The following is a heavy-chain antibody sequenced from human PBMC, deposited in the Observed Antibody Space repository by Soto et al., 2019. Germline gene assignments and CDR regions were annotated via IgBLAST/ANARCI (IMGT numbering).Heavy chain of an antibody. CDR3: ARSDTAMVEFDY. J-gene: IGHJ4*02. V-gene: IGHV4-34*01. Sequence: QVQLQQWGAGLLKPSETLSLTCAVYGGSFSGYYWSWIRQPPGKGLEWIGEINHSGSTNYNPSLKSRVTISVDTSKNQFSLKLSPVTAADTAVYYCARSDTAMVEFDYWGQGTLVTVSS. D-gene: IGHD5-18*01. CDR2: INHSGST. CDR1: GGSFSGYY.